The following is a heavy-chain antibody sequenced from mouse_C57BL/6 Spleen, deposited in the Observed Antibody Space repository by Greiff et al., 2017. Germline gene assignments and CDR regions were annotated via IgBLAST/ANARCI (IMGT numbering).Heavy chain of an antibody. Sequence: VQLQQSGPELVKSGASVKISCKASGYTFTDYYMNWVKQSHGKSLEWIGDINPNNGGTSYNQKFKGKATLTVDKSSSTAYMELRSLTSEDSAVYYCARNYYGSRRYFDVWGTGTTVTVSS. V-gene: IGHV1-26*01. D-gene: IGHD1-1*01. CDR3: ARNYYGSRRYFDV. J-gene: IGHJ1*03. CDR2: INPNNGGT. CDR1: GYTFTDYY.